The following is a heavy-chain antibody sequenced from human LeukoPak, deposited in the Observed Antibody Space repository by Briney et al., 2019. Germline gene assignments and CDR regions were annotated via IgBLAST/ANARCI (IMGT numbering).Heavy chain of an antibody. CDR2: ISYDGSNK. Sequence: GGSLRLSCAASGFTFSSYAMHWVRQAPGKGLEWVAVISYDGSNKYYADSVKGRFTISRDNSKNTLYLQMNSLRAEDTAVYYCARSSGELYLDYWGQGTLVTVSS. CDR1: GFTFSSYA. J-gene: IGHJ4*02. CDR3: ARSSGELYLDY. D-gene: IGHD3-10*01. V-gene: IGHV3-30-3*01.